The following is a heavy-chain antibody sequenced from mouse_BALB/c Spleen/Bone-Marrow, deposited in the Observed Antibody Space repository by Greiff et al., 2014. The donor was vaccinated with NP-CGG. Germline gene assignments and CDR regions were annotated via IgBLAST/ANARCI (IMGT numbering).Heavy chain of an antibody. V-gene: IGHV14-3*02. D-gene: IGHD2-10*02. J-gene: IGHJ2*01. CDR1: GFNIKDTY. Sequence: EVKLQESGAELVKPGASVKLFCTASGFNIKDTYMHWVKQRPEQGLEWIGRIDPANGNTKYDPKFQGKATITADTSSNTAYLQLSSLTSEDTAVYYCARGYGNYDFDYWGQGTTLTVSS. CDR2: IDPANGNT. CDR3: ARGYGNYDFDY.